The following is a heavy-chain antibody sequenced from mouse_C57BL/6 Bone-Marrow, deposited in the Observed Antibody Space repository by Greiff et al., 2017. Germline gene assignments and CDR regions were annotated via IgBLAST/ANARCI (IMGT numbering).Heavy chain of an antibody. CDR3: AKTAQAWEFAS. J-gene: IGHJ3*01. Sequence: QVQLQQPGAELVMPGASVKLSCKASGYTFTSYWMHWVKQRPGQGLEWIGEIDPSDSYTKYNQKFKGKSTLTVDKSSSTAYMQLSSLTSEDAAVYYCAKTAQAWEFASWGQGTLVTVSA. CDR1: GYTFTSYW. V-gene: IGHV1-69*01. D-gene: IGHD3-2*02. CDR2: IDPSDSYT.